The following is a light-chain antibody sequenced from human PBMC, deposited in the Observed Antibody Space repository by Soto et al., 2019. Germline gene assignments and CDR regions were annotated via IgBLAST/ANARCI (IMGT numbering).Light chain of an antibody. CDR1: SSNIGAGYD. CDR3: QSYDSSLSGYV. J-gene: IGLJ1*01. V-gene: IGLV1-40*01. Sequence: QLVLTQPPSVSGAPGQRVPIPCTGSSSNIGAGYDVHWYQQLPGTAPKLLIYGNSNRPSGVPDRFSGSKSGTSASLAITGLQAEDEADYYCQSYDSSLSGYVFGTGTKLTVL. CDR2: GNS.